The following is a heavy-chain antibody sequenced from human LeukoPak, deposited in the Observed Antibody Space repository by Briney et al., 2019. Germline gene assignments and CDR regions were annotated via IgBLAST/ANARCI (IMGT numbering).Heavy chain of an antibody. CDR2: ISSSGSTI. D-gene: IGHD3-22*01. CDR3: ARGGSGYYYDSSGNNWFDP. V-gene: IGHV3-11*04. CDR1: GFTFSDYY. J-gene: IGHJ5*02. Sequence: PGGSLRLSCAASGFTFSDYYMSWIRQAPGKGLEWVSYISSSGSTIYYADSVKGRFTISRDNAKNSLYLQMNSLRAEDTAVYYCARGGSGYYYDSSGNNWFDPWGQGTLVTVSS.